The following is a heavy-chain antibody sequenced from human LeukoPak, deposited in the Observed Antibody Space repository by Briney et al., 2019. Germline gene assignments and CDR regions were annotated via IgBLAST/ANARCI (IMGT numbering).Heavy chain of an antibody. CDR2: IYYSGST. CDR3: ARDRSGYEYYYYYMDV. Sequence: PETLSLTCNVSGGSISSYYWSWIRQPPGKGLEWIGYIYYSGSTNYNPSLKSRVTISVDTSKNQFSLKLSSVTAADTAVYYCARDRSGYEYYYYYMDVWGKGTTVTVPS. V-gene: IGHV4-59*01. CDR1: GGSISSYY. D-gene: IGHD5-12*01. J-gene: IGHJ6*03.